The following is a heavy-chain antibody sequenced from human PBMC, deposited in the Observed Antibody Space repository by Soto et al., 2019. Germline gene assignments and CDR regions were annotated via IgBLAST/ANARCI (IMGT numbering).Heavy chain of an antibody. CDR3: ARSATSSSHFDY. Sequence: SETLSLTCAVSGGSISSGGYSWSWIRQPPGKGLEWIGYIYHSGSTYYNPPLKSRVTISVDRSKNQFSLKLSSVTAADTAVYYCARSATSSSHFDYWGQGTLVTVSS. V-gene: IGHV4-30-2*01. J-gene: IGHJ4*02. D-gene: IGHD6-6*01. CDR2: IYHSGST. CDR1: GGSISSGGYS.